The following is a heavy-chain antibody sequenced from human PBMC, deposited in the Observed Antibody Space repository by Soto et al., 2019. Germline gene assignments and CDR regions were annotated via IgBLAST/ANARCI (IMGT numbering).Heavy chain of an antibody. CDR1: GYTFTSYA. Sequence: ASVKVSCKASGYTFTSYAMHWVRQAPGQRLEWMGWINAGNGNTKYSQKFQGRVTITRDTSASTAYMELSSLRSEDTAVYYCARWANGSGSYGLDYWGQRTLVTVSS. D-gene: IGHD1-26*01. V-gene: IGHV1-3*01. J-gene: IGHJ4*02. CDR3: ARWANGSGSYGLDY. CDR2: INAGNGNT.